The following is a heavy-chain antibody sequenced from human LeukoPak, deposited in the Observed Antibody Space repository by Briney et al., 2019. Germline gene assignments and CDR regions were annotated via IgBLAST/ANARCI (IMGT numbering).Heavy chain of an antibody. V-gene: IGHV1-46*01. Sequence: ASVKVSCKASGYTFTRHYIHWVRQAPGQGLEWMGIINPSGGTTTYAQKFQGRVTLTRDTSTSTVYMELSSLRSEDTAMYYCARGYDSSGYYCVGYWGQGTLVTVSS. D-gene: IGHD3-22*01. CDR2: INPSGGTT. CDR3: ARGYDSSGYYCVGY. CDR1: GYTFTRHY. J-gene: IGHJ4*02.